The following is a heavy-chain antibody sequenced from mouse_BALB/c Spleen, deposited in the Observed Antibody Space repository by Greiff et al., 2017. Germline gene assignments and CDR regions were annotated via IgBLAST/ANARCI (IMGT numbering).Heavy chain of an antibody. V-gene: IGHV6-6*02. Sequence: EVKLEESGGGLVQPGGSMKLSCVASGFTFSNYWMNWVRQSPEKWLEWVAEIRLKSNNYATHYAESVKGRFTISRDDSKSSVYLQMNNLRAEDTGIYYCTNYYGSRGYFDYWGQGTTLTVSS. CDR1: GFTFSNYW. CDR2: IRLKSNNYAT. J-gene: IGHJ2*01. D-gene: IGHD1-1*01. CDR3: TNYYGSRGYFDY.